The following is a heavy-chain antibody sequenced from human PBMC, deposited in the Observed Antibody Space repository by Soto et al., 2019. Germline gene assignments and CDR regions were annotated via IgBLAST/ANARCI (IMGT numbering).Heavy chain of an antibody. Sequence: GESLKISCKGSGYSFTSYWISWVRQMPGKGLEWMGRIDPSDSYTNYSPSFQGHVTISADKSISTAYLQWSSLKASDTAMYYCAVIHVAAAGTYYYGMDVWGQGTTVTVSS. J-gene: IGHJ6*02. CDR3: AVIHVAAAGTYYYGMDV. CDR1: GYSFTSYW. D-gene: IGHD6-13*01. V-gene: IGHV5-10-1*01. CDR2: IDPSDSYT.